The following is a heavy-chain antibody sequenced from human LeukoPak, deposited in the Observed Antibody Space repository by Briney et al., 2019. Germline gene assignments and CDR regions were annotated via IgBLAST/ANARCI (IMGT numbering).Heavy chain of an antibody. CDR3: ARGPPVSRY. D-gene: IGHD4-23*01. CDR2: INHSGST. V-gene: IGHV4-34*01. Sequence: SETLSLTCAVYGGSFSGYYWSWIRQPPGKGLEWIGEINHSGSTNYNPSLKSRVTISVDTSKNQFSLKLSSVTAADTAVYYCARGPPVSRYWGQGTLVTVSS. CDR1: GGSFSGYY. J-gene: IGHJ4*02.